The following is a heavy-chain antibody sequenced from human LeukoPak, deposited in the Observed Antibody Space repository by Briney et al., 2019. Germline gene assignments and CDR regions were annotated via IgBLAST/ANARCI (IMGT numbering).Heavy chain of an antibody. CDR1: GFTFSSYA. J-gene: IGHJ3*02. CDR3: AREGSAFDI. Sequence: SGRSLRLSCAASGFTFSSYAMHWVRQAPGKGLEWVAVISYDGSNKYYADSVKGRFTISRDNSKNTLYLQMNSLRAEDTAVYYCAREGSAFDIWGQGTMVTVSS. CDR2: ISYDGSNK. D-gene: IGHD2-15*01. V-gene: IGHV3-30*04.